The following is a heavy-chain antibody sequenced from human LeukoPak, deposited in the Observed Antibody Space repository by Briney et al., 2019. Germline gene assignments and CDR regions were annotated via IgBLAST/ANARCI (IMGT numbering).Heavy chain of an antibody. CDR3: ARARNSDYDP. CDR2: IYYSGST. D-gene: IGHD5-12*01. J-gene: IGHJ5*02. V-gene: IGHV4-34*01. Sequence: SETLSLTCVVYGGSFSGYYWAWIRQPPGKGLEWIGNIYYSGSTYYNPSLKSRVTISIDTSKNQFSLKLSSVTAADTALYYCARARNSDYDPWGQGTLVTVSS. CDR1: GGSFSGYY.